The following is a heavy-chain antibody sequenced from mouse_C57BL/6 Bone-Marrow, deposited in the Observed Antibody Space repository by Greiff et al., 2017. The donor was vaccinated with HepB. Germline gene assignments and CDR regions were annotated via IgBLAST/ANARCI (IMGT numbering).Heavy chain of an antibody. CDR3: TDDDYATWFAY. CDR2: IRLKSDNYAT. D-gene: IGHD2-4*01. V-gene: IGHV6-3*01. CDR1: GFTFSNYW. Sequence: DVMLVESGGGLVQPGGSMKLSCVASGFTFSNYWMNWVRQSPEKGLEWVAQIRLKSDNYATHYAESVKGRFTISRDDSKSSVYLQMNNLRAEDTGIYYCTDDDYATWFAYWGQGTLVTVSA. J-gene: IGHJ3*01.